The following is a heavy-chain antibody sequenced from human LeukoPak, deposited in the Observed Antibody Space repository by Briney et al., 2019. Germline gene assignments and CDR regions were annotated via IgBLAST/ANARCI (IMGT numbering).Heavy chain of an antibody. CDR2: IIPIFGTA. Sequence: AVKVSCKASGGTFSSYAISWVRQAPGQGLEWMGGIIPIFGTANYAQKFQGRVTITADESTSTAYMELSSLRSEDTAVYYCARDNGYSYVFDYWGQGTLVTVSS. D-gene: IGHD5-18*01. J-gene: IGHJ4*02. CDR3: ARDNGYSYVFDY. V-gene: IGHV1-69*13. CDR1: GGTFSSYA.